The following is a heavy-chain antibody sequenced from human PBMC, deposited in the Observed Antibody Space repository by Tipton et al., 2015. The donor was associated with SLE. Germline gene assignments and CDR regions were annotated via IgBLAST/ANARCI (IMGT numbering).Heavy chain of an antibody. CDR1: GYSISRAYY. J-gene: IGHJ5*02. V-gene: IGHV4-38-2*01. D-gene: IGHD2-8*01. CDR2: VFHNGNS. CDR3: ARHDTNYGRNWFDP. Sequence: TLSLTCAVSGYSISRAYYWGWIRQPPGKGLEWIGSVFHNGNSYYSPSLKSRVTISVDTSRNQFSLKLTSVTAADTAVYYCARHDTNYGRNWFDPWGQGTLVTVSS.